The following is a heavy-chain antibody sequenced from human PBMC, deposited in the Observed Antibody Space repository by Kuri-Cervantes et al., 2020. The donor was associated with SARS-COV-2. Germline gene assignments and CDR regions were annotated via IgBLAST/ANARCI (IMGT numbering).Heavy chain of an antibody. J-gene: IGHJ4*02. CDR3: ARGGRKGIQLWLSGYYFDY. CDR2: ISFDGSKK. Sequence: GGSLRLSCAASGFSFSSYGMHWVRQAPGKGLEWLADISFDGSKKYYIDSVKGRFTISRDYSTNTMYLQMNSLRAEDTAVYYCARGGRKGIQLWLSGYYFDYWGQGTLVTVSS. CDR1: GFSFSSYG. D-gene: IGHD5-18*01. V-gene: IGHV3-30*03.